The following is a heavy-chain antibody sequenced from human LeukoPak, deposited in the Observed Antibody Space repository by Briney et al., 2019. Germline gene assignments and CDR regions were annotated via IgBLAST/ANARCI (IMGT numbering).Heavy chain of an antibody. V-gene: IGHV4-59*08. J-gene: IGHJ4*02. CDR2: IYYSGST. D-gene: IGHD6-19*01. CDR3: ARHDYSSGVIDY. CDR1: GGSISSYY. Sequence: SETLSLTCTVSGGSISSYYWSWIRQPPGKGLEWIGYIYYSGSTNYNPSLKSRVTISLDTSRNQFSLKLSSVTAADTAVYYCARHDYSSGVIDYWGQGNPGHRLL.